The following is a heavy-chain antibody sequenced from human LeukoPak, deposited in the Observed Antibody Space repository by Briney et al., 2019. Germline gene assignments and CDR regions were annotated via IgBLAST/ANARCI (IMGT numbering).Heavy chain of an antibody. CDR3: AKIRGSTIVVARIDY. CDR2: ISGSGGST. J-gene: IGHJ4*02. CDR1: GFTFSSYA. V-gene: IGHV3-23*01. D-gene: IGHD3-22*01. Sequence: GGSLRLSCAASGFTFSSYAMSWVRQAPGKGLEWVSAISGSGGSTYYADSVKGRFTISRDNSKNTLYLQMNSLRAEDTAVYYCAKIRGSTIVVARIDYWGQGTLVTVSS.